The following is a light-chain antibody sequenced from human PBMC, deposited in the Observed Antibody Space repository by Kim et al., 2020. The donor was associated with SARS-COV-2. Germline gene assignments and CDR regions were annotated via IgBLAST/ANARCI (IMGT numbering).Light chain of an antibody. CDR1: QSVLYSSNNENY. V-gene: IGKV4-1*01. Sequence: DIVMTQSPDSLAVSLGERATINCKSSQSVLYSSNNENYLAWYQQKPGQPPKLLIYWASTRESGVPDRFSGSGSETDFTLTINSLQAEDVAVYYCQQYFSLPLTFGPGTKVDIK. CDR3: QQYFSLPLT. J-gene: IGKJ3*01. CDR2: WAS.